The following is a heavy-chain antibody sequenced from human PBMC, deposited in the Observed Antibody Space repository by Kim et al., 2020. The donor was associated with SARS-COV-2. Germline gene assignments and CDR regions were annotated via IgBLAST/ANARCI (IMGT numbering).Heavy chain of an antibody. V-gene: IGHV3-30*18. Sequence: GGSLRLSCAASGFTFSSYGMHWVRQAPGKGLEWVAVKSYDGSNKYYADSVKGRFTISRDNSKNTLYLQMNSLRAEDTAVYYCAKELVRRVVPAAMWNVDYYYGMDVWGQGTTVTVSS. J-gene: IGHJ6*02. D-gene: IGHD2-2*01. CDR3: AKELVRRVVPAAMWNVDYYYGMDV. CDR1: GFTFSSYG. CDR2: KSYDGSNK.